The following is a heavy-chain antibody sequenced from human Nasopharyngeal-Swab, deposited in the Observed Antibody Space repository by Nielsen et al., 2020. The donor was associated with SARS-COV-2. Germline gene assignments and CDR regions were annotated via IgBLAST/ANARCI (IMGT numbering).Heavy chain of an antibody. CDR1: GGSISSSSYY. CDR2: IYYSGTT. CDR3: ARGFLAAEQWQGSYSYDYYMGV. D-gene: IGHD6-19*01. Sequence: SETLSLTCTVSGGSISSSSYYWGWIRQPPGKGLEWIGSIYYSGTTKYNPSLMSRVTISVDKSNNEFSLKMTSVTAADTAVYYCARGFLAAEQWQGSYSYDYYMGVWGKGTTVTVSS. J-gene: IGHJ6*03. V-gene: IGHV4-39*07.